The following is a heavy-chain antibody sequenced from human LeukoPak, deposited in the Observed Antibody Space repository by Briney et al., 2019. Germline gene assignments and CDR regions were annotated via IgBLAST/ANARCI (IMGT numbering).Heavy chain of an antibody. D-gene: IGHD5-18*01. Sequence: PSETLSLTCTVPGGSISSYYWSWIRQPPGKGLEWIGYIYYSGSTNYNPSLKSRVTISVDTSKNQFSLKLSSVTAADTAVYYCARRRYSYGYVDYWGQGTLVTVSS. CDR3: ARRRYSYGYVDY. J-gene: IGHJ4*02. CDR2: IYYSGST. V-gene: IGHV4-59*08. CDR1: GGSISSYY.